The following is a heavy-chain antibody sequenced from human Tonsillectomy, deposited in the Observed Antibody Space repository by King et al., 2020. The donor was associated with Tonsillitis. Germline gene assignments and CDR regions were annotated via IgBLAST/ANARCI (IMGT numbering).Heavy chain of an antibody. J-gene: IGHJ4*02. CDR2: MNPNSGNT. CDR1: GYTFTSYD. D-gene: IGHD2-8*01. V-gene: IGHV1-8*01. CDR3: ARGYCTNGVCYTGGYFDY. Sequence: QLLQSGAEVKKPGASVKVSCKASGYTFTSYDINWVRQATGQGLEWMGWMNPNSGNTGYAQKFQGRVTMTRNTSISTAYMELSSLRSEDTAVYYCARGYCTNGVCYTGGYFDYWGQGTLVTVSS.